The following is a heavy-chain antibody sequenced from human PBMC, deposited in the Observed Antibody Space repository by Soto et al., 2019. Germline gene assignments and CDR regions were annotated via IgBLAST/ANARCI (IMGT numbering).Heavy chain of an antibody. CDR1: GYTFTGYY. J-gene: IGHJ5*02. V-gene: IGHV1-2*04. CDR3: ARDQGTRLLWFGYNWFDP. D-gene: IGHD3-10*01. CDR2: INPNSGGT. Sequence: ASVKVSCKASGYTFTGYYMHWVRQAPGQGLEWMGWINPNSGGTNYAQKFQGWVTMTRDTSISTAYMELSRLRSDDTAVYYCARDQGTRLLWFGYNWFDPWGQGTLVTVSS.